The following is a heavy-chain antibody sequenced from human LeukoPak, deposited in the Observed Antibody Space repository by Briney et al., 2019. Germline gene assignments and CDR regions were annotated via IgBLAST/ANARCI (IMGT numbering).Heavy chain of an antibody. V-gene: IGHV4-59*01. CDR3: ARGGGYSYGYEGGFDY. Sequence: PSETLFLTCTVSGGSISSYYWSWIRQPPGKGLEWIGYIYYSGSTNYNPSLKSRVTISVDTSKNQFSLKLSSVTAADTAVYYCARGGGYSYGYEGGFDYWGQGTLVTVSS. CDR2: IYYSGST. J-gene: IGHJ4*02. CDR1: GGSISSYY. D-gene: IGHD5-18*01.